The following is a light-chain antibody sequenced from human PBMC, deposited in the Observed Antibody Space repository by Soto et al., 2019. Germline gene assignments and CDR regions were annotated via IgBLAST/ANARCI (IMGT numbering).Light chain of an antibody. CDR1: QNVSNN. V-gene: IGKV3-15*01. CDR2: GAS. J-gene: IGKJ1*01. Sequence: EVVMTQSPVTLSVSPGERATLSCRASQNVSNNLAWYQHKPGQPPSLLIYGASTRATGIPARFSGSGSGTEFTLTISGLQSEDFAVYYCQQYNNWPRTFGQGTKVEVK. CDR3: QQYNNWPRT.